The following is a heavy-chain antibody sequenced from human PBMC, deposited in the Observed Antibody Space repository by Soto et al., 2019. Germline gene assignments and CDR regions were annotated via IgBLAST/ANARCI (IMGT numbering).Heavy chain of an antibody. V-gene: IGHV3-74*01. Sequence: AGGSLRLSCAASGFTFSSSWMHWVRQSPGKGLMWVSRINNDGSSRSYADSVKGRFTISRDNAKNTLYLQVNSLRAEDTAVYYCSRDATTGYSAAGDYWGQGTLVTVSS. D-gene: IGHD1-26*01. CDR3: SRDATTGYSAAGDY. J-gene: IGHJ4*02. CDR1: GFTFSSSW. CDR2: INNDGSSR.